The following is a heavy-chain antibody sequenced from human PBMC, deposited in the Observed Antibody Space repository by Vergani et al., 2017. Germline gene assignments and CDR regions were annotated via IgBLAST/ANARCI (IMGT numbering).Heavy chain of an antibody. CDR2: IYYSGST. CDR3: AREGPYYDSSGYYYVADY. CDR1: GGSISSYY. D-gene: IGHD3-22*01. J-gene: IGHJ4*02. V-gene: IGHV4-59*12. Sequence: QVQLQESGPGLVKPSETLSLTCTVSGGSISSYYWSWIRQPPGKGLEWIGYIYYSGSTNYNPSLKSRVTISVDTSKNQFSLKLSSVTAADTAVYYCAREGPYYDSSGYYYVADYWSQGTLVTVSS.